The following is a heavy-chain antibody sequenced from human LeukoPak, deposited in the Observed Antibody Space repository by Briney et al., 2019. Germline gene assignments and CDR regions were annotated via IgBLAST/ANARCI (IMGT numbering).Heavy chain of an antibody. CDR3: ARDIATTGTLDY. J-gene: IGHJ4*02. CDR2: INPNSGGT. D-gene: IGHD1-1*01. Sequence: ASVKVSCKASGYTFTGYYMHWVRQAPGQGLEWMGWINPNSGGTNYAQKLQGRVTMTTDTSTSTAYMELRSLRSDDTAVYYCARDIATTGTLDYWGQGTLVTVSS. CDR1: GYTFTGYY. V-gene: IGHV1-2*02.